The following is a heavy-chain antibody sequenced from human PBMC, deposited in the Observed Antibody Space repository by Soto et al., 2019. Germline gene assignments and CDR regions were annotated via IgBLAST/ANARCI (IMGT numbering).Heavy chain of an antibody. D-gene: IGHD6-13*01. CDR2: IYNRGST. CDR1: GASINSGDYC. J-gene: IGHJ6*02. Sequence: PFLTRTVFGASINSGDYCWSRIRQPPAKGLQWIGSIYNRGSTYYNPSLQSRLTISVDVSETQFSLKLSSVTAADTAEYYCARCLGQQLVSYGMDVWGQRTT. CDR3: ARCLGQQLVSYGMDV. V-gene: IGHV4-39*01.